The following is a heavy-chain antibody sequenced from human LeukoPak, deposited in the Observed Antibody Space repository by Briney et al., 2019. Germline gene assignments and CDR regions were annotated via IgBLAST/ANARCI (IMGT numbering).Heavy chain of an antibody. V-gene: IGHV3-23*01. Sequence: GGSLRLSCAASGFTFSSYGMSWVRQAPGKGLEWVSAISGSGDTTYHADSVKGRFTISRDNSKNTLYVQMNSLRAEDTAVYYCAKDIVFRSGYYDLLPDYWGQGTLVTVSS. CDR3: AKDIVFRSGYYDLLPDY. D-gene: IGHD3-9*01. J-gene: IGHJ4*02. CDR1: GFTFSSYG. CDR2: ISGSGDTT.